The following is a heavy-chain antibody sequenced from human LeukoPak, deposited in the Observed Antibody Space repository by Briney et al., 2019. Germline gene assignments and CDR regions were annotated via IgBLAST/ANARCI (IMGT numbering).Heavy chain of an antibody. CDR2: IYYSGST. J-gene: IGHJ6*02. D-gene: IGHD3-16*01. CDR1: GGSISSSSYY. CDR3: ARERLNGYYYGMDV. Sequence: SETLSLTCTVSGGSISSSSYYWGWIRQPPGKGLEWIGSIYYSGSTYYNPSLKSRVTISVDTSKNQFSLKLSSVTAADTAVYYCARERLNGYYYGMDVWGQGTTVTVSS. V-gene: IGHV4-39*07.